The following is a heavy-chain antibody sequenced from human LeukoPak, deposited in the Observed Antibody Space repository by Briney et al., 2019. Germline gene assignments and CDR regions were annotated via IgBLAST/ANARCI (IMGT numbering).Heavy chain of an antibody. CDR2: INHSGST. D-gene: IGHD3-22*01. J-gene: IGHJ4*02. CDR1: GGSFSGYY. Sequence: PSETLSLTCAVYGGSFSGYYWSWIRQPPGKGLEWVGEINHSGSTNYNPSLKSRVTISLDMSKKQFSLKLSSVTAADTAMYYCARYDSGGYYYFHYWGQGTLVTVSS. CDR3: ARYDSGGYYYFHY. V-gene: IGHV4-34*01.